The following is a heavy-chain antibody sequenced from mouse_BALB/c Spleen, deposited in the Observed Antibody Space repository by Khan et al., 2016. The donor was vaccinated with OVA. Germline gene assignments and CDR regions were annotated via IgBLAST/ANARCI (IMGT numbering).Heavy chain of an antibody. J-gene: IGHJ3*01. CDR3: ARLGPGFAY. D-gene: IGHD4-1*01. CDR2: ISYISST. Sequence: EVQLQESGPGLVKPSQSLSLTCTVTGYSITSDYAWNWIRQFPGNKLEWMGYISYISSTSYNPSLKSRISITRDTSKNQFFLQLNSVTTEDTATYYCARLGPGFAYWGQGTLVTVSA. V-gene: IGHV3-2*02. CDR1: GYSITSDYA.